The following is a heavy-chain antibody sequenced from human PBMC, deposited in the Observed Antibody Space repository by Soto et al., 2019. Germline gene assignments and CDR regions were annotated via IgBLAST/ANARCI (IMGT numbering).Heavy chain of an antibody. CDR3: AREAHCTNGVCYRYYYYMDV. CDR1: GGSFSGYY. Sequence: SETLSLTCAVYGGSFSGYYWSWIRQPPGKGLEWIGEINHSGSTNYNPSLKSRVTMSVDTSKNQFSLKLSFVTAADTAVYYCAREAHCTNGVCYRYYYYMDVWGKGTTVTVSS. CDR2: INHSGST. J-gene: IGHJ6*03. V-gene: IGHV4-34*01. D-gene: IGHD2-8*01.